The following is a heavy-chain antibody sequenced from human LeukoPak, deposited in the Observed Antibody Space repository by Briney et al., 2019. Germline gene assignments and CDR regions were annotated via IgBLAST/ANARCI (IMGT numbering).Heavy chain of an antibody. J-gene: IGHJ4*02. D-gene: IGHD3-10*01. V-gene: IGHV3-23*01. CDR2: ISGSGGST. CDR3: RGSGSLPDS. CDR1: GFTFSSYA. Sequence: GGSLRLSCTASGFTFSSYAMSWVRQAPGKGLEWVSTISGSGGSTYYADSVKGRITISRDNSKNTLYLQMNSLRAEDTAVYYCRGSGSLPDSWGQGTLVTVSS.